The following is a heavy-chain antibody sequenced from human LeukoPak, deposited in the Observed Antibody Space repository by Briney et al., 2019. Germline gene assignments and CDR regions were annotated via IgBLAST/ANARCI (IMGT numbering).Heavy chain of an antibody. J-gene: IGHJ4*02. CDR3: AKDDDYGDY. V-gene: IGHV3-23*01. Sequence: GGSLRLSCAASGFTFSSYAMSWVRQVPGKGLEWVSVISGSGDNTYYADSVKGRFTISRDNSKNMLYLQMNSLRAEDTAVYYCAKDDDYGDYGGQGTLVTVSS. CDR1: GFTFSSYA. CDR2: ISGSGDNT.